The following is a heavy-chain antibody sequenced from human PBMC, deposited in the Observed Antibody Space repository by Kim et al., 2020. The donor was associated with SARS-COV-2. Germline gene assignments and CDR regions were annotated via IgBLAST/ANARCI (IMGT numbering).Heavy chain of an antibody. V-gene: IGHV1-3*01. CDR3: AREKGSYYGSGSFDY. J-gene: IGHJ4*02. D-gene: IGHD3-10*01. Sequence: QKFQGRVTITRETSASTAYMELSSLRSEDTAVYYCAREKGSYYGSGSFDYWGQGTLVTVSS.